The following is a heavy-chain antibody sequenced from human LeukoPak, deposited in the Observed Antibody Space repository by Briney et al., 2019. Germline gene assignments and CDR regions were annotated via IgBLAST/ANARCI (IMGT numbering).Heavy chain of an antibody. J-gene: IGHJ4*02. CDR1: GFTFSSYS. CDR2: ISSSSSYI. D-gene: IGHD2-2*02. V-gene: IGHV3-21*01. Sequence: PGGSLRLSCAASGFTFSSYSMNWVRQAPGKGLEWVSSISSSSSYIYYADSVKGRFTISRDNAKNSLYLQMNSLRAEDTAVYYCARGEYQPLYVLDSWGQGTLVTVSS. CDR3: ARGEYQPLYVLDS.